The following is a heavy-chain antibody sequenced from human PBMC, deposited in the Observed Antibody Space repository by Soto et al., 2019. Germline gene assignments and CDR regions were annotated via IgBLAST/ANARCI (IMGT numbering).Heavy chain of an antibody. CDR2: ITYDGSFQ. Sequence: QTGGSLRLSCQASGFNLDNYGMHWVRQAPGKGLEWVAVITYDGSFQYYADSVKGRFTISRDNSKNTLSLHLNTLKPEDTAVYHCAKDRVGGTFYTPLAFWGQGTLVTVSS. J-gene: IGHJ4*02. D-gene: IGHD1-7*01. CDR3: AKDRVGGTFYTPLAF. V-gene: IGHV3-30*18. CDR1: GFNLDNYG.